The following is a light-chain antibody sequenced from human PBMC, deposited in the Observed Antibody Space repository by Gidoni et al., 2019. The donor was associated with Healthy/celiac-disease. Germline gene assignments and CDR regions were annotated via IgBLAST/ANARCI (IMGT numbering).Light chain of an antibody. Sequence: SVMTQSTASLTVSQARRATIHCKSSQSVLYGYNNKNYLAWYQQKPGQPPKLLIYWASTRESGVPDRFSGSGSGTDFTLTISSLQAEDVAVYYCQQSYSTPLTFGGGTKVEIK. J-gene: IGKJ4*01. CDR2: WAS. CDR1: QSVLYGYNNKNY. CDR3: QQSYSTPLT. V-gene: IGKV4-1*01.